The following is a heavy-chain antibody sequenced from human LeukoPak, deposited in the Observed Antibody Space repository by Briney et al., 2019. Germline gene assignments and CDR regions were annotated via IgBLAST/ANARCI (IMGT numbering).Heavy chain of an antibody. D-gene: IGHD5/OR15-5a*01. CDR1: ELTFSRYW. CDR2: INCDGSST. Sequence: GGSLRLSCVASELTFSRYWMHWVRQAPGKGLVWVSRINCDGSSTTYADSVKGRFTISRDNAKNTVFLQMHSLSAEDTAVYYCTTGSTDYDYWGQGSLVTVSA. J-gene: IGHJ4*02. CDR3: TTGSTDYDY. V-gene: IGHV3-74*01.